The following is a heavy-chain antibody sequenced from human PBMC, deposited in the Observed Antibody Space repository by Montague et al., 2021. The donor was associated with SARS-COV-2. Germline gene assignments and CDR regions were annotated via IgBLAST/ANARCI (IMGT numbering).Heavy chain of an antibody. D-gene: IGHD3-10*01. CDR2: ISTSGST. V-gene: IGHV4-61*02. CDR1: GGSISTGRYF. CDR3: TSGGSKFGSEFDY. J-gene: IGHJ4*02. Sequence: TLSLTCTASGGSISTGRYFWSWIRQPAGKGLEWIGRISTSGSTHYSPSLKSRVTISVDTSKNQFSLKLDSMTAADTALYYCTSGGSKFGSEFDYWGQGTLVTVSS.